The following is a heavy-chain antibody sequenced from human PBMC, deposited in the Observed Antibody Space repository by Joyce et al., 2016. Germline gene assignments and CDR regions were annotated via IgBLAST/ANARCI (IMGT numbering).Heavy chain of an antibody. V-gene: IGHV4-61*01. J-gene: IGHJ6*02. D-gene: IGHD3-16*01. Sequence: HLQELGLGLVKPSETLSLTCTRSGESFSGTSYYWSWIRQSPGKVLESLGFIYNNESTHCSPSVGARLSISGGAAKKQCSVILASVTSADTAVYYCTTTLPSRIGGIKFVGMDVWGEGSTVIVS. CDR2: IYNNEST. CDR3: TTTLPSRIGGIKFVGMDV. CDR1: GESFSGTSYY.